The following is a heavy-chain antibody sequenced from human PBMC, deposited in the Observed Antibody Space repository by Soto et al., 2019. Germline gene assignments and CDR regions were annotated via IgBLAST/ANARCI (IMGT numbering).Heavy chain of an antibody. CDR2: IKGDGSST. D-gene: IGHD3-22*01. Sequence: EVQLVESGGGSVQTGGSLRISCEASGFFFTSYWMHWVRQAPGKGLEWVSRIKGDGSSTSFAESVKGRFTISRDNAKNTLFLQMDSLRVEDTAVYYCARDYPYYYDTTSGYFPLLHWGRGTLVSVSS. V-gene: IGHV3-74*01. CDR3: ARDYPYYYDTTSGYFPLLH. CDR1: GFFFTSYW. J-gene: IGHJ1*01.